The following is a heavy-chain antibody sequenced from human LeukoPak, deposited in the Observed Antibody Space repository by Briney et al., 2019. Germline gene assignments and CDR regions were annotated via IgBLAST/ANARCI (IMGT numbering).Heavy chain of an antibody. CDR3: ARSYSGSPRNWFDP. CDR1: GFTFSDYY. Sequence: GGSLRLSCAASGFTFSDYYMSWIRQAPGKGLEWVSYISSSGTTIYYADSVKGRFTISRDNAKNSLYLQMNSLRAEDTAVYYCARSYSGSPRNWFDPWGQGTLVTVSS. D-gene: IGHD1-26*01. V-gene: IGHV3-11*04. J-gene: IGHJ5*02. CDR2: ISSSGTTI.